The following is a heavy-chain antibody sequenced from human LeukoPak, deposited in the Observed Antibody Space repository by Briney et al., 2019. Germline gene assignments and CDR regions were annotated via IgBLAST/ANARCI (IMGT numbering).Heavy chain of an antibody. CDR1: GGSVSSWY. CDR3: ARLTSSSSGSSFDY. V-gene: IGHV4-59*08. J-gene: IGHJ4*02. Sequence: PSETLSLTCTVSGGSVSSWYWSWIRQPPGKGLEWIGYIYDSGNTKYNPSLKSRVTISIDTPKNQFSLKLSSVTAADTAVYYCARLTSSSSGSSFDYWGQGTLVTVSS. D-gene: IGHD6-13*01. CDR2: IYDSGNT.